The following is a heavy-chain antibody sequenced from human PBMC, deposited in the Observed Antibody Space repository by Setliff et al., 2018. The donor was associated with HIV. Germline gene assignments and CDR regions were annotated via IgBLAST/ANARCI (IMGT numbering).Heavy chain of an antibody. CDR3: AKGDSFVFSYVYPDY. CDR2: ITSNLNY. J-gene: IGHJ4*02. V-gene: IGHV3-21*01. D-gene: IGHD3-22*01. Sequence: GGSLRLSCAASGFTFSTYNMMWVRQTPGKGLEWVSSITSNLNYKYADSVKGRFTISRDNTRNSLYLQMNSLRAEDTAVYYCAKGDSFVFSYVYPDYWGPGTLVTVSS. CDR1: GFTFSTYN.